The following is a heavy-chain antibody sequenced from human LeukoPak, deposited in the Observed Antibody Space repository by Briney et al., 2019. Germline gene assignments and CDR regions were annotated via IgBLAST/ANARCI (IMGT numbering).Heavy chain of an antibody. V-gene: IGHV1-18*01. CDR1: GGTFSSYG. CDR3: ARDRRELTHYYMDV. D-gene: IGHD1-26*01. J-gene: IGHJ6*03. CDR2: ISAYNGNT. Sequence: ASVKVSCKASGGTFSSYGISWVRQAPGQGLEWMGWISAYNGNTNYARKLQGRVTMTTDTSTSTAYMELRSLRSDGTAVYYCARDRRELTHYYMDVWGKGTTVTVSS.